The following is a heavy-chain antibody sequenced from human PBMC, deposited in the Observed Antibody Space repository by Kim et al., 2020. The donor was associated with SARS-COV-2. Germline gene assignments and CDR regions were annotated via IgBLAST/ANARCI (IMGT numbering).Heavy chain of an antibody. V-gene: IGHV1-3*01. CDR1: GYNFIKYV. CDR2: LNAGNGNT. J-gene: IGHJ6*02. CDR3: ARSTGSSLYYYGMDV. D-gene: IGHD1-26*01. Sequence: ASVKVSCKASGYNFIKYVMHWVRLAPGQRLEWMGWLNAGNGNTKYSENFQGRVTISRDTSASTGYMELTSLTSEDTAVYFCARSTGSSLYYYGMDVWGQGTTVTVSS.